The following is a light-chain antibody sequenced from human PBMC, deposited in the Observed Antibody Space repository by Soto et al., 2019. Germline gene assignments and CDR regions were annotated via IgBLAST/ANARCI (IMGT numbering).Light chain of an antibody. V-gene: IGKV1-39*01. CDR2: GAS. J-gene: IGKJ4*01. CDR1: QSIKSY. CDR3: QQSYSNLLT. Sequence: DIQMTPSPSSLSASLGDRVTITCRASQSIKSYLNWYQQKPGKAPNLLIYGASSLQSGVPSRFSGGGSGTDFTLTISSLQPEDYATYYCQQSYSNLLTFGGGTKVDIK.